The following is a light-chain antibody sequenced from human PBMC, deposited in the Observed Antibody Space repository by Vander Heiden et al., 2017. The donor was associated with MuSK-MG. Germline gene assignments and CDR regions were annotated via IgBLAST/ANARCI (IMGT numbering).Light chain of an antibody. V-gene: IGKV1-39*01. CDR3: QQSYSTPLT. CDR1: QSISSY. CDR2: AAS. J-gene: IGKJ4*01. Sequence: DIQITQSPASLSASVGDRVPITCRARQSISSYLNWYQQKPGEAPKLLSYAASSLHSGVPSRFSGSGSGTDFTLTISRLQPEDFATYYCQQSYSTPLTFGGGTRVEIK.